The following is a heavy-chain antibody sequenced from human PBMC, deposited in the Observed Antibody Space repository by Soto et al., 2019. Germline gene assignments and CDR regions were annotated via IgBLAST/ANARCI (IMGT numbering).Heavy chain of an antibody. V-gene: IGHV3-64*01. CDR3: ARRARPDFYYMDV. Sequence: GGSLRLSCAASGFTFSNYAMNWVRQAPGKGLEYVSGISSSGVGTYYANSVQGRFTISRDNSKNTVYLQMGSLRPEDMAVYYCARRARPDFYYMDVWGKGTTVTVSS. J-gene: IGHJ6*03. CDR2: ISSSGVGT. D-gene: IGHD6-6*01. CDR1: GFTFSNYA.